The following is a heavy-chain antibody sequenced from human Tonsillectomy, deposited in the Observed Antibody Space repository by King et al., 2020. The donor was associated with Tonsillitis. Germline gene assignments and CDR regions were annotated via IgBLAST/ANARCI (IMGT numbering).Heavy chain of an antibody. Sequence: VQLQQWGAGLLKPSETLSLTCAVYGGSFSGYYWSWIRQPPGKGLDWIGEINHSGSTNYNPSLKSRVTISVDTSKNQFSLKLSSVTAADTAVYYCARNSGTFDALVIWGQGTMVTVAS. J-gene: IGHJ3*02. CDR2: INHSGST. D-gene: IGHD3-10*01. CDR1: GGSFSGYY. CDR3: ARNSGTFDALVI. V-gene: IGHV4-34*01.